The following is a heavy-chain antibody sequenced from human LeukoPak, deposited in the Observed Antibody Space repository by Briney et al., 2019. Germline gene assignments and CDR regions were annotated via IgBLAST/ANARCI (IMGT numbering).Heavy chain of an antibody. J-gene: IGHJ4*02. Sequence: GGSLRLSCAASGFTFSSYAMSWVRQAPGKGLEWVSMIYSGGSTYYADSVKGRFTISRDNSKNTLGLQMNSLRAEDTAVYYCARRGHGYGSPFDYWGQGTLVTVSS. CDR2: IYSGGST. V-gene: IGHV3-66*04. CDR3: ARRGHGYGSPFDY. D-gene: IGHD5-18*01. CDR1: GFTFSSYA.